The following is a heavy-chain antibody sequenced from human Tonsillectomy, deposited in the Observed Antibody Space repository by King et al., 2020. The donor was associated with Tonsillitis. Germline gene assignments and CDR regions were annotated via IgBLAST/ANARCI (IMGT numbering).Heavy chain of an antibody. CDR3: AREISGHDLSNYYYYHYMDV. J-gene: IGHJ6*03. CDR1: GYTFTSYG. CDR2: ISAYDGYA. Sequence: QLVQSGAEVKKPGASVKVSCKASGYTFTSYGLTWVRQAPGQGLECMGWISAYDGYANNAQKFQGRVTMTTDTSTSTAYMELRRLRSDDTAVYYCAREISGHDLSNYYYYHYMDVWGKGTTVTVAS. V-gene: IGHV1-18*01. D-gene: IGHD5-12*01.